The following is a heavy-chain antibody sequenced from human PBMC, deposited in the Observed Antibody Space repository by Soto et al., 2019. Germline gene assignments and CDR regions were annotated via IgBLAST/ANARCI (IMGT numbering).Heavy chain of an antibody. CDR2: ISYDGSNK. J-gene: IGHJ5*02. Sequence: PGGSLRLSCAASGFTFSSYGMHWVRQAPGKGLEWVAVISYDGSNKYYADSVKGRFTISRDNCKNTLYLQMNSLRTEDTALYYCAKGVRFLEWLSGFDPWGQGTLVTVSS. V-gene: IGHV3-30*18. CDR3: AKGVRFLEWLSGFDP. CDR1: GFTFSSYG. D-gene: IGHD3-3*01.